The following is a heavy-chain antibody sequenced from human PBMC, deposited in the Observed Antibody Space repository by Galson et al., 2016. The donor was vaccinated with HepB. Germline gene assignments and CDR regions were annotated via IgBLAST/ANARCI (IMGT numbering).Heavy chain of an antibody. D-gene: IGHD2/OR15-2a*01. CDR2: DSMDGRRK. V-gene: IGHV3-30*18. CDR3: AKRHEYCPPVGCSVDS. CDR1: GFTFSRRG. J-gene: IGHJ4*02. Sequence: SLRLSCAASGFTFSRRGMHWVRQAPGKGLEWVAADSMDGRRKFYADSVKGRFTISRDNSNNMLFLQMNSLTADDTAVYYCAKRHEYCPPVGCSVDSWGQGTLVSVSS.